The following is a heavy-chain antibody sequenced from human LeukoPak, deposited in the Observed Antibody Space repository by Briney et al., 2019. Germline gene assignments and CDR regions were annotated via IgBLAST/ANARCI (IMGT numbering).Heavy chain of an antibody. CDR3: ARDGGDTYYYDSSGTRDDYYYGMDV. J-gene: IGHJ6*02. CDR2: IYHSGNT. V-gene: IGHV4-38-2*02. D-gene: IGHD3-22*01. Sequence: SETLSLTCTVSGYSISSGYYWGWIRQPPGKGLEWIGSIYHSGNTYYNPSLKSRVTISVDTSKNQFSLKLSSVTAADTAVYYCARDGGDTYYYDSSGTRDDYYYGMDVWGQGTTVTVSS. CDR1: GYSISSGYY.